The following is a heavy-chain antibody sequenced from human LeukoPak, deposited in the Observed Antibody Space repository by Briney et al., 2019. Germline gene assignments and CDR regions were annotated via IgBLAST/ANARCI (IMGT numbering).Heavy chain of an antibody. J-gene: IGHJ4*02. CDR1: GFTFSSYA. D-gene: IGHD2-2*01. Sequence: QPGGSLRLSCAASGFTFSSYAMSWVRQAPGKGLEWVSAISGSGGSTYYADSVKGRFTISRDNSKNTLYLQMNSLRAEDTAVYYCAKAADLLTPRPSEKYCSSTSCLFAAFDYWGQGTLVTVSS. CDR3: AKAADLLTPRPSEKYCSSTSCLFAAFDY. CDR2: ISGSGGST. V-gene: IGHV3-23*01.